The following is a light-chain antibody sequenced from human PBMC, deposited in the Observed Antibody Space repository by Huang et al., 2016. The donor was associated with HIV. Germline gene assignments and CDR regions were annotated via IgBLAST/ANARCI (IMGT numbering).Light chain of an antibody. CDR2: GAS. Sequence: EIVLTQSPDTLSLSPGGIATLSCRARQNNSSFLAWYQQGAGQAPRLLIYGASNRSTGIPARFSGSGSETDFTLTISNLEPGDFAVYYCQQRFTFSPGTKVDIK. CDR3: QQRFT. J-gene: IGKJ3*01. CDR1: QNNSSF. V-gene: IGKV3-11*01.